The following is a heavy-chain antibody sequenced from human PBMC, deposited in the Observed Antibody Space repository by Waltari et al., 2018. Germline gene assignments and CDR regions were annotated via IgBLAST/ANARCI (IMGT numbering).Heavy chain of an antibody. Sequence: EVQLVESGGGLVKPGGSLRLSCAASGFTFSSYSMNWVRQAPGKGLEWVSSISSSSSYIYYADSVKGRFTISRDNAKNSLYLQMNSLRAEDTAVYYCASLGITMVRGVHHGMDVWGQGTTVTVSS. V-gene: IGHV3-21*01. CDR2: ISSSSSYI. J-gene: IGHJ6*02. CDR1: GFTFSSYS. CDR3: ASLGITMVRGVHHGMDV. D-gene: IGHD3-10*01.